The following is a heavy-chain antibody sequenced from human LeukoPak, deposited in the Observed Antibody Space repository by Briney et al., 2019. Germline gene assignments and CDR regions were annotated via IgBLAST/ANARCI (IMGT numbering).Heavy chain of an antibody. V-gene: IGHV3-73*01. CDR1: GFVFSDSH. Sequence: GGSLRLSCSASGFVFSDSHIHWVRQASGKGLEWVGRITTRTTNYATQYGSSVKGRLTISRDDSQKTAYLQMNTLTIEDTAVYFCTTYIRGHYWGQGTLVTVSA. D-gene: IGHD1-26*01. CDR3: TTYIRGHY. CDR2: ITTRTTNYAT. J-gene: IGHJ4*02.